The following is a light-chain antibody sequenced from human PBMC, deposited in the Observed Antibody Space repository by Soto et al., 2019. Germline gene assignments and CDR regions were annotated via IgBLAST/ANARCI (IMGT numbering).Light chain of an antibody. V-gene: IGKV1-12*01. CDR3: QQANSFQLT. Sequence: DIQMTQSPSYVSASVGDRVTITCRASQDINNWLAWYQQKPGKAPKLLIYAASTLQSGVPSRFSGSGSGTDFTLTISSLQPEDFATYSCQQANSFQLTFGGGTRVEIK. CDR1: QDINNW. J-gene: IGKJ4*01. CDR2: AAS.